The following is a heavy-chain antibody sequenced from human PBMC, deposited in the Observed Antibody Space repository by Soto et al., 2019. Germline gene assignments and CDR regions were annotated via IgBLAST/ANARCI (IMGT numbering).Heavy chain of an antibody. CDR1: GYTFSNFR. CDR3: ARSPRSSPYFDY. D-gene: IGHD6-13*01. CDR2: IYPGDSET. V-gene: IGHV5-51*01. Sequence: GESLKISCQCSGYTFSNFRIAWVRQLPGKGLEYMGIIYPGDSETRYSPSFHGKVTISADRSIGTAYLQWSSLEASDSAFYFCARSPRSSPYFDYWGQGALVTVSS. J-gene: IGHJ4*02.